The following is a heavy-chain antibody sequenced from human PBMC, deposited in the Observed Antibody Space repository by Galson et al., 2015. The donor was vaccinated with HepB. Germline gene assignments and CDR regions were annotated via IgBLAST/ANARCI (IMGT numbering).Heavy chain of an antibody. CDR2: INPNSGGT. J-gene: IGHJ6*03. V-gene: IGHV1-2*02. CDR3: ASQEKLGSVRDYYYMDV. CDR1: GYTFTGYY. Sequence: SVKVSCKASGYTFTGYYMHWVRQAPGQGLEWMGWINPNSGGTNYAQKFQGRVTMTRDTSISTAYMELSRLRSDDTAVYYCASQEKLGSVRDYYYMDVWGKGTTVTVSS. D-gene: IGHD6-6*01.